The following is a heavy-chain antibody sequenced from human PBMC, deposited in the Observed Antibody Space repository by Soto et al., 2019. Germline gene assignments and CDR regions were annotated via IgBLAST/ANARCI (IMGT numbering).Heavy chain of an antibody. J-gene: IGHJ4*02. CDR1: GGSFSGYY. CDR2: INHSGST. Sequence: SETLSLTCAGYGGSFSGYYWSWIPQPPGKGLGWIGEINHSGSTNYNPSLKSRVTISVDTSKNQFSLKLSSVTAADTAVYYCARGRGMTTVTGYFDYWGQGTLVTVSS. V-gene: IGHV4-34*01. CDR3: ARGRGMTTVTGYFDY. D-gene: IGHD4-4*01.